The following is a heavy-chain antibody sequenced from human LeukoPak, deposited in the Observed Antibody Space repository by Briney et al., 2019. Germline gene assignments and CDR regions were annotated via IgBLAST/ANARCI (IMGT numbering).Heavy chain of an antibody. J-gene: IGHJ3*02. CDR2: ISSDGSFA. CDR3: ARDYGDDRRAYDI. D-gene: IGHD4-17*01. Sequence: TGGSLRLSCTASGFTFSGYWMHWVRQAPGKGLVWVSRISSDGSFAEYGDSVKGRFTISRDNAKSTVYLQMSSLRAEDTAVYYCARDYGDDRRAYDIWGQGTMVTVSS. V-gene: IGHV3-74*03. CDR1: GFTFSGYW.